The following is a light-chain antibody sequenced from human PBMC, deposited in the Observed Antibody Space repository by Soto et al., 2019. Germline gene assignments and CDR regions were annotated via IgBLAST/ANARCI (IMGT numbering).Light chain of an antibody. CDR2: GAS. V-gene: IGKV3-20*01. J-gene: IGKJ4*01. Sequence: EERATLSCRASQSVSSSFLAWYQQKVGQAPRLLIYGASSRATGIPDRFSGSGSGTDFTLKINRVEAEDAGVYYCMQALQTPRRFGGGGKVDVK. CDR3: MQALQTPRR. CDR1: QSVSSSF.